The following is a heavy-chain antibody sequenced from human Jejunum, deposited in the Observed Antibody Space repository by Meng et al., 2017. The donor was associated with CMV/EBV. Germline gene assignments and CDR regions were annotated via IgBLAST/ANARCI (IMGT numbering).Heavy chain of an antibody. V-gene: IGHV3-23*01. J-gene: IGHJ4*02. CDR2: INGNGLNT. D-gene: IGHD4-11*01. CDR1: GFSFSTYG. Sequence: VQWLESGGGLVQPGGSLGLSCAASGFSFSTYGMNWVRQVPGKGLQWVSLINGNGLNTYYADSVKGRFTISRDNSKNTLYLQMSSLRAEDTAIYYCATLGVTTLPSDYWGQGTLVTVSS. CDR3: ATLGVTTLPSDY.